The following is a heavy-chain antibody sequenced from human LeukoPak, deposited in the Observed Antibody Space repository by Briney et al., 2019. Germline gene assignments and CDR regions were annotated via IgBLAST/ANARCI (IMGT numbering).Heavy chain of an antibody. Sequence: ASVKVSCKASGYTFTSYDINWVRQATGQGLEWMGWISAYNGNTNYAQKLQGRVTMTTDTSTSTAYMELRSLRSDDTAVYYCARDRAIFGVVIQYNWFDPWGQGTLVTVSS. V-gene: IGHV1-18*01. CDR1: GYTFTSYD. J-gene: IGHJ5*02. D-gene: IGHD3-3*01. CDR2: ISAYNGNT. CDR3: ARDRAIFGVVIQYNWFDP.